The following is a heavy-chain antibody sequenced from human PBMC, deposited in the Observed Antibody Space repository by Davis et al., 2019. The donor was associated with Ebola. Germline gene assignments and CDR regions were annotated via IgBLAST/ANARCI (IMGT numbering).Heavy chain of an antibody. CDR2: IIPTYGTT. Sequence: SVKVSCKASGGTFSRFAVSWVRQAAAQGLEWVGMIIPTYGTTKSAQKFQGRVTFTADESTTTAYMELGSLRSDDTAVYYCAIYANYYYHHYMDVWGKGTTVTVSS. CDR3: AIYANYYYHHYMDV. D-gene: IGHD2-2*01. J-gene: IGHJ6*03. V-gene: IGHV1-69*13. CDR1: GGTFSRFA.